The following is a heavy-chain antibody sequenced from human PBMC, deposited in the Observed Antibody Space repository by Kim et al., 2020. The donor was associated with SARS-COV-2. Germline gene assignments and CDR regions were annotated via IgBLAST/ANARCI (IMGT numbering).Heavy chain of an antibody. V-gene: IGHV4-34*01. J-gene: IGHJ4*02. Sequence: SETLSLTCAVYGGSFSGYYWSWIRQPPGKGLEWIGEINHSGSTNYNPSLKSRVTISVDTSKNQFSLKLSSVTAADTAVYYCARFGGSGSYYDYFDYWGQG. CDR1: GGSFSGYY. CDR2: INHSGST. CDR3: ARFGGSGSYYDYFDY. D-gene: IGHD3-10*01.